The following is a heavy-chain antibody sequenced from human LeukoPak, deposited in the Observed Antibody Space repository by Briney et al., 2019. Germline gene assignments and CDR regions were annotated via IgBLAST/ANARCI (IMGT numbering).Heavy chain of an antibody. CDR3: ARFNDWDGTPDY. CDR2: ISGYTGNT. J-gene: IGHJ4*02. D-gene: IGHD1-1*01. Sequence: SVKVSCKASGYTFSSSYGISWVRQAPAQGLEWMGWISGYTGNTNYGQKVQGRVTITTDTSTSTAYMELTSLRSDDTAVYYCARFNDWDGTPDYWGQGTLVTVSS. CDR1: GYTFSSSYG. V-gene: IGHV1-18*01.